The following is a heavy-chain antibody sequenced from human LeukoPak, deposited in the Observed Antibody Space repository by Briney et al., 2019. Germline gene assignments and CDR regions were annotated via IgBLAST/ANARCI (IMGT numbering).Heavy chain of an antibody. CDR1: GYTFTGYY. CDR2: INPNIGGT. CDR3: ATLYSYGYFDY. Sequence: VASVKVPCKASGYTFTGYYMHWVRQAPGQGLEWMGRINPNIGGTNYAQKFQGRVTMTRDTSISTAYMELSRLRSDDTAVYYCATLYSYGYFDYWGQGTLVTVSS. D-gene: IGHD5-18*01. J-gene: IGHJ4*02. V-gene: IGHV1-2*06.